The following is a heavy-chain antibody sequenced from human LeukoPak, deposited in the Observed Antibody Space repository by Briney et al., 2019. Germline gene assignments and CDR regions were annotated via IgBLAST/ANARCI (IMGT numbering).Heavy chain of an antibody. CDR3: ARGYYDFWSGYYDY. CDR2: IYSGGST. D-gene: IGHD3-3*01. Sequence: PGGSLRLSCAASGFTFSSYAMSWVRQAPGKGLEWVSVIYSGGSTYYADSVKGRFTISRDNSKNTLYLQMNSLRAEGTAVYYCARGYYDFWSGYYDYWGQGTLVTVSS. J-gene: IGHJ4*02. V-gene: IGHV3-66*01. CDR1: GFTFSSYA.